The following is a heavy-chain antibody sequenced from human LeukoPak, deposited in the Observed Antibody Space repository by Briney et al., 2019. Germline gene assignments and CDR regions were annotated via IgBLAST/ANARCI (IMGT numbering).Heavy chain of an antibody. D-gene: IGHD2-2*01. CDR2: ISAYNGHT. Sequence: ASVKVSCKASGYTFTSYGISWVRQAPGQGLEWMGWISAYNGHTHYAQKLQGRVTMTTDTSASTAYMELRSRRSDDTAVYYCARDGFSSTSCPFTPCYYYYDIHGWGKGTTVTVSS. CDR3: ARDGFSSTSCPFTPCYYYYDIHG. J-gene: IGHJ6*04. CDR1: GYTFTSYG. V-gene: IGHV1-18*04.